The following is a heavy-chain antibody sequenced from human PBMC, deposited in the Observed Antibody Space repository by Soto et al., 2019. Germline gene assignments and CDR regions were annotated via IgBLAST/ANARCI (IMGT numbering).Heavy chain of an antibody. CDR1: GFTFSGYW. J-gene: IGHJ4*02. CDR3: ARELASYNDY. V-gene: IGHV3-74*01. Sequence: GGSLRLSCAASGFTFSGYWMHWVRQAPGKGLVWVSRIDGDGSRTNYADSVKGRFTISRDNAKNTLYLQMNSLRAEDTAVYFCARELASYNDYWGQGTLVTVSS. D-gene: IGHD1-1*01. CDR2: IDGDGSRT.